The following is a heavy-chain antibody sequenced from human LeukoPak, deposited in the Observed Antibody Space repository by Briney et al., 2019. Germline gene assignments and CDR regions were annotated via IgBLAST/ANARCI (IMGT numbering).Heavy chain of an antibody. J-gene: IGHJ4*02. D-gene: IGHD2-8*02. CDR3: ARDGSERGTGFDY. CDR1: GGSFSGYY. V-gene: IGHV4-34*01. CDR2: INHIGST. Sequence: SETLSLTCAVYGGSFSGYYWSWIRQPPGKGLEWVGEINHIGSTNYNPSLKSRVTISVDTSKNQFSLKLSSVTAADTAVYYCARDGSERGTGFDYWGQGTLVTVSS.